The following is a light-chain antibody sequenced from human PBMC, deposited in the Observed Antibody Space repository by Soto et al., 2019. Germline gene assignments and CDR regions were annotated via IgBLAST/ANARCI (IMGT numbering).Light chain of an antibody. V-gene: IGKV3-11*01. CDR2: DAS. CDR1: QSTSSY. CDR3: QQRGSWPYT. Sequence: EIVLTQSPGTLSLSPGERATLSCRASQSTSSYLAWYQQKPGQAPRLLMYDASNRATGIPARFSGSGSETYFTLTISSLEPEDFAVYYCQQRGSWPYTFGQGTKLEIK. J-gene: IGKJ2*01.